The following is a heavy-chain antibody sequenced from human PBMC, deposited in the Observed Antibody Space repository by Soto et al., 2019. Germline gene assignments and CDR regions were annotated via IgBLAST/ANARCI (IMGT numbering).Heavy chain of an antibody. CDR1: GFTFSSYS. V-gene: IGHV3-21*01. Sequence: EVQLVESGGGLVKPGGSLRLSCAASGFTFSSYSMNWVRQAPGKGLEWVSSISSSSSYIYYADSVKGRFTISRDNSKNSLYLQMNSLRAEDTAVYYCARMGSQRYYYYGTDGCSQGTTVTVSS. CDR3: ARMGSQRYYYYGTDG. D-gene: IGHD6-25*01. J-gene: IGHJ6*02. CDR2: ISSSSSYI.